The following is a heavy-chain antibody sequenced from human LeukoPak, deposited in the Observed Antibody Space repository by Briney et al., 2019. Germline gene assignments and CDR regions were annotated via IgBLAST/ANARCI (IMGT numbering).Heavy chain of an antibody. CDR2: ISGDETYA. CDR3: VREDNAFNI. CDR1: GFTFSSDF. Sequence: GGSLRLSCVASGFTFSSDFMHWIRQAPGEGLMYVSQISGDETYANYADSVKGRFTISRDNAKYTLYLQMNSLRAEDTAVYYCVREDNAFNIWGQGTLVTVSS. V-gene: IGHV3-74*01. J-gene: IGHJ3*02.